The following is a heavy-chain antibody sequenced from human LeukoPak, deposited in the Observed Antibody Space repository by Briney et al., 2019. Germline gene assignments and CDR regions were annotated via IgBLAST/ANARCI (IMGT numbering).Heavy chain of an antibody. D-gene: IGHD3-16*01. V-gene: IGHV3-53*01. J-gene: IGHJ4*02. CDR1: GFTVSSNY. Sequence: GGSLRLSCAASGFTVSSNYMSWVRQAPGKGLEWVSVIYSGGSTYYADSVKGRFTISRDNSKDTLYLQMNSLRAEDTAVYYCARARGGIRFDYWGQGTLVTVSS. CDR2: IYSGGST. CDR3: ARARGGIRFDY.